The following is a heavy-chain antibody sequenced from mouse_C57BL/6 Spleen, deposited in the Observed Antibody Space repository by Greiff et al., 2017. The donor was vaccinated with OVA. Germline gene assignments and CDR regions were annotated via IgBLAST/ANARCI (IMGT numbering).Heavy chain of an antibody. V-gene: IGHV1-50*01. Sequence: QVQLQQPGAELVKPGASVKLSCKASGYTFTSYWMQWVKQRPGQGLEWIGEIDPSDSYTNYNQKFKGKATLTVATSSSTAYMQLSSLTSEDSAVYYCARWGSSPWYFDVWGTGTTGTVSS. CDR1: GYTFTSYW. J-gene: IGHJ1*03. CDR3: ARWGSSPWYFDV. D-gene: IGHD1-1*01. CDR2: IDPSDSYT.